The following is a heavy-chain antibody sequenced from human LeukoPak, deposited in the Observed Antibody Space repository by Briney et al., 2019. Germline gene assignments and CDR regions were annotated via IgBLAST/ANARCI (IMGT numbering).Heavy chain of an antibody. CDR2: IYSGGST. D-gene: IGHD6-13*01. Sequence: PGGSLRLSCAASGLTVSTNYMSRVRQAPGKGLEWVSVIYSGGSTYSADSVKGRFTISRDNSKNTVYLQMNSLRAEDTAVYYCARDSSSWFGAFDYWGQGTLVTVSS. V-gene: IGHV3-53*01. J-gene: IGHJ4*02. CDR3: ARDSSSWFGAFDY. CDR1: GLTVSTNY.